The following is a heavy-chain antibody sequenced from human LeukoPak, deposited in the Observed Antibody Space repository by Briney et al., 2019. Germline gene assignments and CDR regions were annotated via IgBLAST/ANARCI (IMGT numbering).Heavy chain of an antibody. Sequence: SETLSLTCTVSDGSISHYYWSWIRQPPGKGLEWIGHIYYSGNTNYNPSLKSRVTTSVDTSKKQFSLKLNSVTTADSAVYYCAGRRVVLPQFAFDIWGQGTMVIVSS. CDR2: IYYSGNT. D-gene: IGHD2-15*01. V-gene: IGHV4-59*01. J-gene: IGHJ3*02. CDR1: DGSISHYY. CDR3: AGRRVVLPQFAFDI.